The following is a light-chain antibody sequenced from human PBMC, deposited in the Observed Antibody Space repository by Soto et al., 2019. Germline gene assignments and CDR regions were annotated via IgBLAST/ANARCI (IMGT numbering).Light chain of an antibody. Sequence: ETVVTQSPGTLSLSPGEGATLSYRASQSVDSRYLAWYQQKPGQAPRLLIHGTSNRASGIPDRFSGSGSGTDFTLTISRLEPEDFAVYYCQQYGTAPYTFGQGTTLEFK. CDR3: QQYGTAPYT. CDR1: QSVDSRY. V-gene: IGKV3-20*01. J-gene: IGKJ2*01. CDR2: GTS.